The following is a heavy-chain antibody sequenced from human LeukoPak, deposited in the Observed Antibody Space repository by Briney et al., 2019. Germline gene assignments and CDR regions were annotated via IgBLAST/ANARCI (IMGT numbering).Heavy chain of an antibody. Sequence: GGSLRLSCAASGFTFSSYWMSWVRQAPGKGLEWVANIKQDGSEKYYVDSVKGRFTISRDNAKNSLYLQMNSLRAEDTAVYYCARVSDFWSGYYFPSDYWGQGTLVTVSS. J-gene: IGHJ4*02. CDR2: IKQDGSEK. D-gene: IGHD3-3*01. V-gene: IGHV3-7*01. CDR1: GFTFSSYW. CDR3: ARVSDFWSGYYFPSDY.